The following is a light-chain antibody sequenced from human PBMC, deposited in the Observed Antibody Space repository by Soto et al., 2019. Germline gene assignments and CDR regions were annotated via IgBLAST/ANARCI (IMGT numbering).Light chain of an antibody. CDR1: RSNIGSNS. V-gene: IGLV1-44*01. CDR2: SNN. Sequence: QSVLTQPPSASGTPGQRVTISCSGDRSNIGSNSVNWYQQLPGTAPKLLIYSNNQRPSGVPDRFSGSKSGTSASLAISGLQSEDEADYYCAASEDSLKGRYDFGTGTKVTDL. CDR3: AASEDSLKGRYD. J-gene: IGLJ1*01.